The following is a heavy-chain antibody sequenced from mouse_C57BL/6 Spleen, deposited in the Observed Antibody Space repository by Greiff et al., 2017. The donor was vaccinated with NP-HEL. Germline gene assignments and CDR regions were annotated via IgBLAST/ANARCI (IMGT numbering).Heavy chain of an antibody. J-gene: IGHJ2*01. V-gene: IGHV3-6*01. Sequence: EVKPQESGPGLVKPSQSLSLTCSVTGYSITSGYYWNWIRQFPGNKLEWMGYISYDGSNNYNPSLKNRISITRDTSKNQFFLKLNSVTTEDTATYYCARDRYYYGSSYRFFDYWGQGTTLTVSS. CDR2: ISYDGSN. D-gene: IGHD1-1*01. CDR3: ARDRYYYGSSYRFFDY. CDR1: GYSITSGYY.